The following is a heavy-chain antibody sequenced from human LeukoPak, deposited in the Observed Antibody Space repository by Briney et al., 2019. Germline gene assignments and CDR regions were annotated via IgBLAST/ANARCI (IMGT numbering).Heavy chain of an antibody. V-gene: IGHV4-34*01. CDR3: TRGSIAYYYMDV. Sequence: SETLSLTCAVYGGSFSGFYWSWIRQPPGKGLEWIGEINHSGSTKYNPPLKSRVTISVDTSKNQFSLKLSSVTAADTAVYYCTRGSIAYYYMDVWGKGTTVTMSS. CDR1: GGSFSGFY. D-gene: IGHD3-22*01. J-gene: IGHJ6*03. CDR2: INHSGST.